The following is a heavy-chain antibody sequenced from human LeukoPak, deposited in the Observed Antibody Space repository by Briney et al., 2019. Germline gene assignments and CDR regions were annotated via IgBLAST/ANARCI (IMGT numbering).Heavy chain of an antibody. V-gene: IGHV3-21*01. CDR1: GFTFSSYI. CDR3: ARDYDSSGYSVPIYFDY. Sequence: GGSLRLSCAASGFTFSSYIMNWVRQAPGKGLEWVSSISSSSSYIYYADSVKGRFTISRDNAKNSLYLQMNSLRAEDTAVYYCARDYDSSGYSVPIYFDYWGQGTLVTVSS. D-gene: IGHD3-22*01. J-gene: IGHJ4*02. CDR2: ISSSSSYI.